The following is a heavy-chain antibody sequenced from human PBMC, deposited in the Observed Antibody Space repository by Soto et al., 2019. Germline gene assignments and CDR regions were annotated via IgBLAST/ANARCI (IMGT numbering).Heavy chain of an antibody. J-gene: IGHJ4*02. Sequence: QVQLQESGPGLVKPSETLSLTCTVSGGSISSYYWTWIRQPPGKGLEWIGDIYYSGSTNYNPSLNLRVPISVDPSKNHFSLKLSSVTAADTAMYYCARAGSGWPIDYWGQGTLVTVSS. CDR1: GGSISSYY. CDR2: IYYSGST. D-gene: IGHD1-26*01. V-gene: IGHV4-59*01. CDR3: ARAGSGWPIDY.